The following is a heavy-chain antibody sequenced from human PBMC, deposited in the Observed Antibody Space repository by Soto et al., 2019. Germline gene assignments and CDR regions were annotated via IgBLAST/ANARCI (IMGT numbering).Heavy chain of an antibody. CDR1: GGTFSSYA. D-gene: IGHD3-22*01. CDR3: ARSYTMIVGVNGLIPVWYFDL. J-gene: IGHJ2*01. Sequence: QVQLVQSGAEVKKPGSSVKVSCKASGGTFSSYAISWVRQAPGQGLEWMGGIIPIFGTANYAQKFQGRVTITADESTSTAYMELSSLRSEDTAVYYCARSYTMIVGVNGLIPVWYFDLWGRGTLVTVSS. V-gene: IGHV1-69*12. CDR2: IIPIFGTA.